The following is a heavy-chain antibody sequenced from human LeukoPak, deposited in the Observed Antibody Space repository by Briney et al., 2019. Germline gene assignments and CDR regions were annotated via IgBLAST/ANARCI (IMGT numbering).Heavy chain of an antibody. J-gene: IGHJ4*02. Sequence: ASVKLSCKASGYTFTSYYMHWVRQAPGKGLEWMGIINHNGGSTSYAQKFQGRVTMTRDTSTSTVYMELSSLRSEDTAVYYCEREGLHYYDSSGYYPMDYWGQGTLVTVSS. V-gene: IGHV1-46*01. CDR2: INHNGGST. CDR3: EREGLHYYDSSGYYPMDY. CDR1: GYTFTSYY. D-gene: IGHD3-22*01.